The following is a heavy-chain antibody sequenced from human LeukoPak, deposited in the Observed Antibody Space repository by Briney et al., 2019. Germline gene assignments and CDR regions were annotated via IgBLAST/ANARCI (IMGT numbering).Heavy chain of an antibody. Sequence: PGGSLRLSCAASGFTFSSYSMNWVRRAPGKGLEWVSYISRSSSNIQYADSVKGRFTISRDIAKNSLYLQMNSLRAEDTALYYCARVTGEDAFDIWGQGTMVTVSS. CDR3: ARVTGEDAFDI. D-gene: IGHD7-27*01. CDR1: GFTFSSYS. V-gene: IGHV3-48*01. CDR2: ISRSSSNI. J-gene: IGHJ3*02.